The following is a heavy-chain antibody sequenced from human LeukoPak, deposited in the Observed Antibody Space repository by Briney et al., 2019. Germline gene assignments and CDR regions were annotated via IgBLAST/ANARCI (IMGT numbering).Heavy chain of an antibody. CDR2: INHSGST. CDR1: GGSFSGYY. J-gene: IGHJ5*02. CDR3: ARNRYYYGSRNYGVPTWFDP. Sequence: SETLSLTCAVYGGSFSGYYWSWIRQPPGKGLEWIGEINHSGSTNYNPSLKSRVTISVDTSKNQFSLKLSSVTAADTAVYYCARNRYYYGSRNYGVPTWFDPWGQGTLVTVSS. D-gene: IGHD3-10*01. V-gene: IGHV4-34*01.